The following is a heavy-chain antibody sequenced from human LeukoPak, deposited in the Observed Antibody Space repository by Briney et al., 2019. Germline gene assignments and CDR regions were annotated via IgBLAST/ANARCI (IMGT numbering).Heavy chain of an antibody. CDR2: ISSSSNYI. CDR3: VRDLHGYGDYVFDY. J-gene: IGHJ4*02. CDR1: EFTFSTYS. Sequence: GGSLRLSCAASEFTFSTYSMNWVRQAPGKGLEWVSSISSSSNYISYADSLKGRFTISRDNAKNSLYLQMNSPRAEDTAVYYCVRDLHGYGDYVFDYWGQGTLVTVSS. D-gene: IGHD4-17*01. V-gene: IGHV3-21*01.